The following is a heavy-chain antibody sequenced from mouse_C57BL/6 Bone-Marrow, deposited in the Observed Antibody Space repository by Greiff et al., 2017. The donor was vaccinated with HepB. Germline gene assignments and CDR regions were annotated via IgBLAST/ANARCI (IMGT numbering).Heavy chain of an antibody. CDR3: ARSITTVVEDYAMDY. CDR2: INYDGSST. CDR1: GFTFSDYY. D-gene: IGHD1-1*01. J-gene: IGHJ4*01. Sequence: DVMLVESEGGLVQPGSSMKLSCTASGFTFSDYYMAWVRQVPEKGLEWVANINYDGSSTYYLDSLKSRFIISRDNAKNILYLQMSSLKSEDTATYYCARSITTVVEDYAMDYWGQGTSVTVSS. V-gene: IGHV5-16*01.